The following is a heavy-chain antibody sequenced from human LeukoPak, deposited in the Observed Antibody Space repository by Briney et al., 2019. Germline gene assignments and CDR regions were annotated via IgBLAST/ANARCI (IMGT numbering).Heavy chain of an antibody. J-gene: IGHJ4*02. CDR2: IYSGGTT. D-gene: IGHD6-13*01. CDR1: GFTFSSYW. Sequence: PGGSLRLSCAASGFTFSSYWMSWVRQAPGEGLEWVSVIYSGGTTYYADSVKGRFTISRDTSKNTLYLQMNSLRAEDTAVYYCAKDRWGIAAAGSFDYWGQGTLVTVSS. V-gene: IGHV3-23*03. CDR3: AKDRWGIAAAGSFDY.